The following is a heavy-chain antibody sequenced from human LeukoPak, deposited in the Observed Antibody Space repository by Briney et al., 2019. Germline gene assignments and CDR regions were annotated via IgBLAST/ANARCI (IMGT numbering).Heavy chain of an antibody. CDR1: GFTFGDYA. V-gene: IGHV3-49*04. CDR3: TREGDSGSFDY. CDR2: IRSKAYGGTT. D-gene: IGHD1-26*01. Sequence: PGGSLRLSCTASGFTFGDYAMSWVRQAPGKGQEWVGFIRSKAYGGTTEYAASVKGRFTISRDDSKSIAYLQMDSLKTEDTAVYYCTREGDSGSFDYWGQGTLVTVSS. J-gene: IGHJ4*02.